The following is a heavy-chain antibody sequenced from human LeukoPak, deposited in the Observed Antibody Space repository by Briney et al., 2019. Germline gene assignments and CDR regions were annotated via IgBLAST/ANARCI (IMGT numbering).Heavy chain of an antibody. J-gene: IGHJ4*02. CDR2: INPSGGST. CDR1: GYTLTSYY. V-gene: IGHV1-46*01. Sequence: ASVKVSCKASGYTLTSYYMHWVRQAPGQGLEWMGIINPSGGSTGYAQKFQGRVTMTRDMSTSTVYMELSRLRSEDTAVYYCAGAVAEHQFDYWGQGTLVTVSS. D-gene: IGHD6-19*01. CDR3: AGAVAEHQFDY.